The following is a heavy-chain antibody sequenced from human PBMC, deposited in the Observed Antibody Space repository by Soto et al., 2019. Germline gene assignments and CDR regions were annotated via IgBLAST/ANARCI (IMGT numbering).Heavy chain of an antibody. CDR3: AREVTVASYSFDF. Sequence: QVQLVQSGAEVKRPGSSVKVSCKASGRTFNNCALSWVRQAPGQGLEWVGGIIPIFNSANYAQKFQGRVTITADDSTSTAYMELRSLRPDDTAVYYCAREVTVASYSFDFWGQGTLVTVSS. D-gene: IGHD5-12*01. J-gene: IGHJ4*02. V-gene: IGHV1-69*01. CDR1: GRTFNNCA. CDR2: IIPIFNSA.